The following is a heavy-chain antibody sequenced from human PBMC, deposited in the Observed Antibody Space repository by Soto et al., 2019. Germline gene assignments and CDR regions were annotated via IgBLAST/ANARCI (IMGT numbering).Heavy chain of an antibody. V-gene: IGHV3-21*01. CDR1: GFTFSHYS. J-gene: IGHJ6*02. Sequence: VRLVESGGGLVKPGESLRLSCAASGFTFSHYSMNWVRQAPGKGLERVSSISSTSSFIYNADSVRGRFTTPRDNAKDSLFLQMNSLRGDDTGVYYCARERGSSGLDVWGQGATVIVSS. CDR2: ISSTSSFI. CDR3: ARERGSSGLDV. D-gene: IGHD3-16*02.